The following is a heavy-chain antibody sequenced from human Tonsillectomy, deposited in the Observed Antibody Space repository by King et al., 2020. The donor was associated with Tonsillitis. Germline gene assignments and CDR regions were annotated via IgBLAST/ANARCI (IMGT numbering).Heavy chain of an antibody. Sequence: VQLVESGGSLVKPGGSLRLSCAASGFTFSNYSMNWVRQAPGKGLEWGSSISCSNSYIWFAGSVRGRFTISSDNAKNTLYLQMTSLRAEDTAVYYCARDLALRGYTYGPGTFDYWGQGTLVTVSS. CDR1: GFTFSNYS. V-gene: IGHV3-21*01. D-gene: IGHD5-18*01. CDR2: ISCSNSYI. CDR3: ARDLALRGYTYGPGTFDY. J-gene: IGHJ4*02.